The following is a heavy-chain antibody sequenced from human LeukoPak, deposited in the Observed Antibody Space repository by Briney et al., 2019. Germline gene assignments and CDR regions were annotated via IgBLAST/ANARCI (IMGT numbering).Heavy chain of an antibody. J-gene: IGHJ4*02. V-gene: IGHV3-23*01. CDR3: AKGHYPDASCSGDCYYSY. D-gene: IGHD2-21*02. Sequence: GGSLRLSCGASGFTFRSYAMTWVRQAPGKGLEWVSGITSSGGGTYYATSVKGRFTISRNNSKNTLYLQMNSLRAEDTAVYYCAKGHYPDASCSGDCYYSYWGQGTLVTVSS. CDR2: ITSSGGGT. CDR1: GFTFRSYA.